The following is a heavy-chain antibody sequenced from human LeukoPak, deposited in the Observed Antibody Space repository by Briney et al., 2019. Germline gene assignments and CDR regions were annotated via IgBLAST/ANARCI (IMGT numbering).Heavy chain of an antibody. CDR2: IYYSGST. D-gene: IGHD6-13*01. CDR1: AASISDYY. V-gene: IGHV4-59*13. CDR3: ARAEAAAGIDYFDY. J-gene: IGHJ4*02. Sequence: SETLSLTCTVYAASISDYYWNWIRQPPGKGLEWIGYIYYSGSTNYNPSLKSRVTISVDTTKNQFSLKLSSMTAADEAVYYCARAEAAAGIDYFDYWGQGTLVTVSS.